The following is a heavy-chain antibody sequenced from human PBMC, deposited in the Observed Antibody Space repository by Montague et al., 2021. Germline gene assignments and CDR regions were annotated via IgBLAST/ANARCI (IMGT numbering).Heavy chain of an antibody. Sequence: CAISGDSVSSNSVTWHWVRRSPSRGLEWLGRTYYRSKWANDYALSVRSRITFNPDTSKNQFSLQLDSVTPEDTAVYYCVRQSVSGKSDYWGQGTRVTVSS. CDR2: TYYRSKWAN. CDR3: VRQSVSGKSDY. J-gene: IGHJ4*02. V-gene: IGHV6-1*01. D-gene: IGHD6-19*01. CDR1: GDSVSSNSVT.